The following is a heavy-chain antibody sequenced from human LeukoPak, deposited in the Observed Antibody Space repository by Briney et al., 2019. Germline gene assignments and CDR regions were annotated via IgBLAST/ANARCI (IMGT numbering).Heavy chain of an antibody. D-gene: IGHD1-1*01. Sequence: GGSLRLSCAASGFTFSDYYMSWIRQAPGKGLEWVSYISSSGTTIYYADSVKGRFTISRDNAKNSVNLQMNSLRAEDTAVYFCARGDNLSDAFDIWGQGAMVTVSS. V-gene: IGHV3-11*01. J-gene: IGHJ3*02. CDR2: ISSSGTTI. CDR1: GFTFSDYY. CDR3: ARGDNLSDAFDI.